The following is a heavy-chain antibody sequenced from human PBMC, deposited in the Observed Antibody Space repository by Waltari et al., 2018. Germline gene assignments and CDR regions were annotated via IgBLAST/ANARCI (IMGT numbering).Heavy chain of an antibody. J-gene: IGHJ4*02. CDR2: IYTSGST. CDR1: GRSISGRSYD. CDR3: SRRPYYYDSSCHFDY. Sequence: QVQLQESGPGLVKHSRSLSRTCTVPGRSISGRSYDSSWRRQAAGKGMEWIEYIYTSGSTNSTPSLKSRVTISVDTSKNQFSLKLSSVTAAATAVYYCSRRPYYYDSSCHFDYWGQGTLVTVSS. D-gene: IGHD3-22*01. V-gene: IGHV4-61*09.